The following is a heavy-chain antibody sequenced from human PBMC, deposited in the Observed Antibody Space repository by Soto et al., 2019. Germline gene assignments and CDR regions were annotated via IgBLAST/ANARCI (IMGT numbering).Heavy chain of an antibody. J-gene: IGHJ4*02. CDR2: ISYDGSNK. CDR3: AREHGDSGNTPHY. Sequence: ESGGGVVQPGRSLRLSCAASGFSFSSYAMHWVRQAPGKGLEWVAVISYDGSNKYYADSVKGRFTISRDNSKNTLFLQMNSLRAEDTAVYYCAREHGDSGNTPHYWGQGTLVTVSS. D-gene: IGHD4-17*01. CDR1: GFSFSSYA. V-gene: IGHV3-30-3*01.